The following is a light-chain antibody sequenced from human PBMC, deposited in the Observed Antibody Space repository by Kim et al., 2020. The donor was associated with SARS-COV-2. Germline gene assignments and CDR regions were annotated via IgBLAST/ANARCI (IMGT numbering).Light chain of an antibody. CDR2: AAS. J-gene: IGKJ3*01. CDR1: QSVSNN. V-gene: IGKV3-15*01. CDR3: QHYNAWPT. Sequence: EIVMTQSPATLSVSPGEGATLSCRASQSVSNNLAWYQQKPGQAPRLLIYAASTRAAGIPARFSGSGSGTEFALTISSLQSEDFAIYYCQHYNAWPTFGPGTKVDI.